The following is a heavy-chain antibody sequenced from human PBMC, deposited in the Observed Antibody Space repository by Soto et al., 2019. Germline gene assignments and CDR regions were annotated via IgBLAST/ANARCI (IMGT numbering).Heavy chain of an antibody. CDR3: ARMGIAARLRGRGYGMDV. Sequence: SVKVSCKASGGTFSSYAISWVRQAPGQGLEWMGGIIPIFGTANYAQKFQGRVTITADKSTSTAYMELSSLRSEDTAVYYCARMGIAARLRGRGYGMDVWGQGTTVTVSS. V-gene: IGHV1-69*06. D-gene: IGHD6-6*01. J-gene: IGHJ6*02. CDR2: IIPIFGTA. CDR1: GGTFSSYA.